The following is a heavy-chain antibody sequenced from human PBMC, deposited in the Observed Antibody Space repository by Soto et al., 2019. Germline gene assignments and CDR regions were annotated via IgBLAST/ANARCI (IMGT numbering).Heavy chain of an antibody. CDR3: ARVKRWGLYSSGWYWFDP. Sequence: SETLSLTCTVSGGSISSSSFHWGWIRQPPGKGLEWIGSIYYSGSTYYSPSLKSRVTISVDTSKNQFSLKLSSVTAADTAVYYCARVKRWGLYSSGWYWFDPWGQGTLVTVSS. V-gene: IGHV4-39*01. D-gene: IGHD6-19*01. CDR2: IYYSGST. J-gene: IGHJ5*02. CDR1: GGSISSSSFH.